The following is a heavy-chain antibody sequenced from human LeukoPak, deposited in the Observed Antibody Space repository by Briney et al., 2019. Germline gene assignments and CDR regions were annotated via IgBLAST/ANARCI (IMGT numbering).Heavy chain of an antibody. J-gene: IGHJ6*04. CDR2: IIPIFGTA. CDR1: GGTVSSYA. D-gene: IGHD1-1*01. Sequence: SSGKISCKAFGGTVSSYAISWVRQAPGQGLEWMGGIIPIFGTANYAQKFQGRVTITADKSTSTAYMELSSLRSEDTAVYYCAREDWNDWDYYYGMDVWGKGTTVTVSS. V-gene: IGHV1-69*06. CDR3: AREDWNDWDYYYGMDV.